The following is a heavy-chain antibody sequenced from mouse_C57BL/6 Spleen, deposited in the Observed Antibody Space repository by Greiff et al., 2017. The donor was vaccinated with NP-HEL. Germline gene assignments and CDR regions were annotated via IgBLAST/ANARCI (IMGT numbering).Heavy chain of an antibody. CDR3: ARHEDVYGSSPYYFDY. CDR2: FYPGSGSI. D-gene: IGHD1-1*01. CDR1: GYTFTEYT. J-gene: IGHJ2*01. V-gene: IGHV1-62-2*01. Sequence: QVQLKQSGAELVKPGASVKLSCKASGYTFTEYTIHWVKQRSGQGLEWIGWFYPGSGSIKYNEKFKDKATLTADKSSSTVYMELSRLTSEDSAVYFCARHEDVYGSSPYYFDYWGQGTTLTVSS.